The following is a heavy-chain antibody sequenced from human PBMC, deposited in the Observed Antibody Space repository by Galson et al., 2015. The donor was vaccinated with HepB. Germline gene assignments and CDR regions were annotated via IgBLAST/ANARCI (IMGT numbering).Heavy chain of an antibody. Sequence: SVKVSCKASGYTFTSYAMHWVRQAPGQRLEWMGWINAGNGNTKYSQKFQGRVTITRDTSASTAYMELSSLRSEDTAVYYCARDCSDDYGDCGDWFDPWGQGTLVTVSS. D-gene: IGHD4-17*01. CDR2: INAGNGNT. CDR3: ARDCSDDYGDCGDWFDP. V-gene: IGHV1-3*01. J-gene: IGHJ5*02. CDR1: GYTFTSYA.